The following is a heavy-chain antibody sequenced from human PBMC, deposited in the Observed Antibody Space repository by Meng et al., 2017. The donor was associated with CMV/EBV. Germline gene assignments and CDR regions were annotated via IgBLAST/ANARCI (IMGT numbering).Heavy chain of an antibody. D-gene: IGHD1-26*01. Sequence: GESLKISCAASGFTFSSYGMHWVRQAPGKGLVWVSHIRFDGGETNYADSVKGRFSISRDNAKNTVYLQMNSLRVEDTGVYYCARDQWEHYFDFWGQGALVTVSS. CDR3: ARDQWEHYFDF. CDR1: GFTFSSYG. V-gene: IGHV3-74*01. J-gene: IGHJ4*02. CDR2: IRFDGGET.